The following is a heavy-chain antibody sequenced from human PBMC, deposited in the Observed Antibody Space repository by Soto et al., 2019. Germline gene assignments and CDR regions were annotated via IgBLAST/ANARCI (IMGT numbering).Heavy chain of an antibody. CDR1: GYPYTNSY. V-gene: IGHV1-2*02. CDR3: ASDFRTRGWFRQAGNFAMDV. Sequence: QVQLLQSGAEVRKPGASVKVSCKASGYPYTNSYMHWVRQAPGQGLGWMGWIHPNTGGTNYAQKFQGRVPMTRDTSVSTVYMELNRLTSDDTAIYFCASDFRTRGWFRQAGNFAMDVWGQGTTVTVS. D-gene: IGHD6-19*01. J-gene: IGHJ6*02. CDR2: IHPNTGGT.